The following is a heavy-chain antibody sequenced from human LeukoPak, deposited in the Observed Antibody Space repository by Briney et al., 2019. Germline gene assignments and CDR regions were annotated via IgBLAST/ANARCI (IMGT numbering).Heavy chain of an antibody. CDR1: GGSISSYY. D-gene: IGHD1-26*01. Sequence: PSETLSLTCTVSGGSISSYYWNWIRQPPGKGLEWIGNIYNSGSTNHNPSLKSRVTISVDTSKNQISLKLTSVTAADAAVYYCASSGSRAANWFDPWGQGTLVTVSS. J-gene: IGHJ5*02. CDR3: ASSGSRAANWFDP. V-gene: IGHV4-59*01. CDR2: IYNSGST.